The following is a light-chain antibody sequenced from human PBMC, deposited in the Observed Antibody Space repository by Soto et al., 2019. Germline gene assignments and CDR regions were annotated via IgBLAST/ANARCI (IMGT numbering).Light chain of an antibody. CDR3: SSYTRSSTLYV. CDR1: SSDVGGYNY. CDR2: DVS. J-gene: IGLJ1*01. Sequence: QFALTQPASVSGSPGQSITISCTGTSSDVGGYNYVSWYQQHPGKAPKVMIYDVSNRPSGVSNRFSGTKSGNTASLTISGLQAEDEADYYCSSYTRSSTLYVFGTGTKLTVL. V-gene: IGLV2-14*01.